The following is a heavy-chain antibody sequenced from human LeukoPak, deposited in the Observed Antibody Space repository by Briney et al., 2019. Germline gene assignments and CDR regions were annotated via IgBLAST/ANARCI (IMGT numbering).Heavy chain of an antibody. D-gene: IGHD3-9*01. CDR3: ARDGYYDILTGPYYPSFDY. V-gene: IGHV3-11*01. CDR2: ISSSGSTI. Sequence: KPGGSLRLSCAASGFTFSDYYMSWIRQVPGKGLEWVSYISSSGSTIYYADSVKGRFTISRDNAKNSLYLQMNSLRAEDTAVYYCARDGYYDILTGPYYPSFDYWGQGTLVTVSS. J-gene: IGHJ4*02. CDR1: GFTFSDYY.